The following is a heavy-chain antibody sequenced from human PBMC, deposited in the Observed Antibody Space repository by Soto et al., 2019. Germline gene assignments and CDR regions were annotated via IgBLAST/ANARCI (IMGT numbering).Heavy chain of an antibody. CDR3: ARDRPYSSGWYTGYYYYGMDV. Sequence: PGGSLRLSCAASGFTFSDYYMSWIRQAPGKGLEWVSYISSSGSTIYYADSVKGRFTISRDNAKNSLYLQMNSLRAEDTAVYYCARDRPYSSGWYTGYYYYGMDVWGQGTTVTVSS. V-gene: IGHV3-11*01. CDR2: ISSSGSTI. CDR1: GFTFSDYY. J-gene: IGHJ6*02. D-gene: IGHD6-19*01.